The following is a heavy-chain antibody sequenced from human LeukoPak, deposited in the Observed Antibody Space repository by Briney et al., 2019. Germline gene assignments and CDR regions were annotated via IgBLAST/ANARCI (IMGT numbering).Heavy chain of an antibody. D-gene: IGHD3-3*01. V-gene: IGHV4-34*01. J-gene: IGHJ6*03. CDR3: AREKSNTNDFWSGLWNYYYYMDV. CDR2: INHSGST. Sequence: SETLSLTCTVYGGSLSGYYWSWIRQPPGKGLEWIGEINHSGSTNYNPSLKSRVTMSVDTSKNQFSLKLSSVTAADTAVYYCAREKSNTNDFWSGLWNYYYYMDVWGKGTTVTVSS. CDR1: GGSLSGYY.